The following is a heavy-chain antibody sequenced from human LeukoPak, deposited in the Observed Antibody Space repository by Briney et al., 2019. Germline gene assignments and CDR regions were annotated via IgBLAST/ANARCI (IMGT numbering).Heavy chain of an antibody. D-gene: IGHD3-16*01. Sequence: GGSLRLSCAASGFTFSSYSMNWVRQAPGKGLEWVSSISSSSSYIHYADSVKGRFTISRDNAKNSLYLQMNSLRAEDTAVYYCARDRGEPSSGFDYWGQGTLVTVSS. J-gene: IGHJ4*02. CDR3: ARDRGEPSSGFDY. CDR1: GFTFSSYS. CDR2: ISSSSSYI. V-gene: IGHV3-21*01.